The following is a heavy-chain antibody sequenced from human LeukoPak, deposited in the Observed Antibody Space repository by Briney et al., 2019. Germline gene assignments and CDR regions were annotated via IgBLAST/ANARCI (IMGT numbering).Heavy chain of an antibody. CDR2: FDPEDGET. J-gene: IGHJ5*02. Sequence: ASVKVSCKVSGYTLTELSMHWVRQAPGKGLEWMGGFDPEDGETIYAQKFQGRVTITRATSATTAYMELSSLTFEDMAVYYCVRSAAGMRFDPWGQGTLVTVSS. D-gene: IGHD2-2*01. CDR1: GYTLTELS. CDR3: VRSAAGMRFDP. V-gene: IGHV1-24*01.